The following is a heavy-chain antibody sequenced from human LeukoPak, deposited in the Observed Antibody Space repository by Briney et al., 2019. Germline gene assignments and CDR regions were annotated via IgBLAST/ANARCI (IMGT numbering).Heavy chain of an antibody. D-gene: IGHD3-22*01. CDR2: INHSGST. Sequence: SETLSLTCAVYGGSFSGYYWSWIRQPPGKGLEWIGEINHSGSTNYNPSLKSRVTISVDTSKNQFSLKLSSVTAADTAVYYCARGQYYYDSSGYRFWGQGTLVTVSS. CDR1: GGSFSGYY. V-gene: IGHV4-34*01. CDR3: ARGQYYYDSSGYRF. J-gene: IGHJ4*02.